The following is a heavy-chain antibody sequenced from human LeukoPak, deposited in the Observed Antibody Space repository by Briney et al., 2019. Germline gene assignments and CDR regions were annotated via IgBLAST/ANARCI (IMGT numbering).Heavy chain of an antibody. D-gene: IGHD2-2*01. CDR2: IYHSGST. CDR3: ARGCSSTSCNGFGAFDI. Sequence: SETLSLTCTVSGYSISSGYYWGWIRQPPGKGLEWIGSIYHSGSTYYNPSLKSRVTISVDTSKNQFSLKLSSVTAADTAVYYCARGCSSTSCNGFGAFDIWGQGTMVTVSS. CDR1: GYSISSGYY. J-gene: IGHJ3*02. V-gene: IGHV4-38-2*02.